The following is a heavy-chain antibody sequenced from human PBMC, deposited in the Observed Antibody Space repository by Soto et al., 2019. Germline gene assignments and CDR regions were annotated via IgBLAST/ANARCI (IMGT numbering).Heavy chain of an antibody. V-gene: IGHV1-46*03. CDR3: ARVAGGTHFYYYYGMDV. Sequence: ASVKVSCKASGYTFTSYYMHWVRQAPGQGLEWMGIINPSGGSTSYAQKFQGRVTMTRDTSTSTVYMELSSLRSEDTDVYYCARVAGGTHFYYYYGMDVWGQGTTVTVSS. D-gene: IGHD1-26*01. J-gene: IGHJ6*02. CDR2: INPSGGST. CDR1: GYTFTSYY.